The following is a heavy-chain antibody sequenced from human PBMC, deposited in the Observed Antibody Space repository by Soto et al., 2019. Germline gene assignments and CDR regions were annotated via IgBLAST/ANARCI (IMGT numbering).Heavy chain of an antibody. Sequence: SETLSLTCTVSGGSISSGGYYWSWIRQHPGKGLEWIGYIYYSGSTYYNPSLKSRVTISVDTSKNQFSLKLSSVTAADTAVYYCAREGNYYDFFTGYRRGFDPWGQGTLVPVSS. V-gene: IGHV4-31*03. J-gene: IGHJ5*02. CDR1: GGSISSGGYY. CDR2: IYYSGST. CDR3: AREGNYYDFFTGYRRGFDP. D-gene: IGHD3-9*01.